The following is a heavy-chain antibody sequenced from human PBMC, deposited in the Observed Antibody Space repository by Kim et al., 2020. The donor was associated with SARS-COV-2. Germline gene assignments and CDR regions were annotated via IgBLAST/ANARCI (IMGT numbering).Heavy chain of an antibody. CDR1: GYTFTSYD. CDR2: MNPNSGNT. Sequence: ASVKVSCKASGYTFTSYDINWVRQATGQGLEWMGWMNPNSGNTGYAQKFQGRVTMTRNTSISTAYMGLSSLRSEDTAVYYCARKKTRYDFWSGYYNNWFDPWGQGTLVTVSS. CDR3: ARKKTRYDFWSGYYNNWFDP. J-gene: IGHJ5*02. V-gene: IGHV1-8*01. D-gene: IGHD3-3*01.